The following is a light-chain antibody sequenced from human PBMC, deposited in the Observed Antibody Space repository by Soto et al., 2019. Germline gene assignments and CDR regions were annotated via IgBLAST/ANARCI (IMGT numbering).Light chain of an antibody. CDR2: EVS. CDR3: SSYATNRDAL. CDR1: SRDVGAYNY. Sequence: QSALTQPASVSGSPGQSITISCTGTSRDVGAYNYVSWFQQHPAKAPKLMIYEVSSRPSGVSNRFSGSKSGNTASLTISGLQAEDEADYFCSSYATNRDALFGGGTKLTVL. J-gene: IGLJ2*01. V-gene: IGLV2-14*01.